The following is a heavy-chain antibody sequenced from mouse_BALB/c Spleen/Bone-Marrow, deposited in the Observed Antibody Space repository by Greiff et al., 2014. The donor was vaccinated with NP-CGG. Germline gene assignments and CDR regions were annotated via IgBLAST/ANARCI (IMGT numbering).Heavy chain of an antibody. Sequence: VQLKESGGGLVKPGGSLKLSCAASGFTFSSYAMSWVRQSPEKRLEWVAEISSGGSYTYYSDTVTGRFTISRDNAKKTLYLEMSSLRSEDTAMYYCARDGDGYFSWFAYWGQGTLVTVSA. CDR1: GFTFSSYA. CDR2: ISSGGSYT. J-gene: IGHJ3*01. D-gene: IGHD2-3*01. V-gene: IGHV5-9-4*01. CDR3: ARDGDGYFSWFAY.